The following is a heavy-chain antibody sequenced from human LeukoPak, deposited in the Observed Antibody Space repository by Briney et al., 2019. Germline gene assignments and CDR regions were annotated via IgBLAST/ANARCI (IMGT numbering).Heavy chain of an antibody. Sequence: KSSETLSLTCTVSGVSISSSSYYWGWIRQPPGKRLEWIGSIYYSGSTYYNPSLKSRVTISVDTSKNQFSLKLSSVTAADTAVYYCARLVSSGWLDYYYYYMDVWGKGTTVTVSS. CDR3: ARLVSSGWLDYYYYYMDV. CDR1: GVSISSSSYY. V-gene: IGHV4-39*01. D-gene: IGHD6-19*01. CDR2: IYYSGST. J-gene: IGHJ6*03.